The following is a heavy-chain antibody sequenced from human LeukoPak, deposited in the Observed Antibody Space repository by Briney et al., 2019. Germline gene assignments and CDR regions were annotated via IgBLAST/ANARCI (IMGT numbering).Heavy chain of an antibody. Sequence: GGSLRLSCAASGFRFNTYWMSWVRQAPGKGLEWVANIKQDGNEKYYADSVKGRFTISRDNAKNSLYLQMNSLRAEDTAVYYCARDMAYYDSSDAFDIWGQGTMVTVSS. CDR3: ARDMAYYDSSDAFDI. CDR2: IKQDGNEK. V-gene: IGHV3-7*03. J-gene: IGHJ3*02. CDR1: GFRFNTYW. D-gene: IGHD3-22*01.